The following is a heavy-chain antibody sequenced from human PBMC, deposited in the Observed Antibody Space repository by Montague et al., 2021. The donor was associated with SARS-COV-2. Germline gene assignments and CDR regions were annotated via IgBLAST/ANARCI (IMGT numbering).Heavy chain of an antibody. CDR1: GGSISSSSYY. CDR2: IYYSGST. CDR3: ARQENSSGWFKPDAFDI. D-gene: IGHD6-19*01. J-gene: IGHJ3*02. Sequence: SETLSLTCTVSGGSISSSSYYWGWIRQPPGKGLEWIGSIYYSGSTYYNPSLKSRVTISVDTSKNQFSLKLSSVTAADTAVYYCARQENSSGWFKPDAFDIWGKGKMATVSS. V-gene: IGHV4-39*01.